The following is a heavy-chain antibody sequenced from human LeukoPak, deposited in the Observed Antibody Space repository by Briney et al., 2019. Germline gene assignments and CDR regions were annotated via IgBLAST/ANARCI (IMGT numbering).Heavy chain of an antibody. CDR3: ARAPTSEQQLQFDY. CDR2: ISSSGSII. D-gene: IGHD6-13*01. CDR1: GFALSGFE. V-gene: IGHV3-48*03. Sequence: PGGSLRLSCAASGFALSGFEMNWVRQAPGKGLEWLSYISSSGSIIYYADSVKGRFTVSRDKDKNSLFLQINSLRVEDTALYYCARAPTSEQQLQFDYWGQGTLVTVSS. J-gene: IGHJ4*02.